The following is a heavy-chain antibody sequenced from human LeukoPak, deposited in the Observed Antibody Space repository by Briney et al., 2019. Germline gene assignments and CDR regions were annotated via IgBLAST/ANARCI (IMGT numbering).Heavy chain of an antibody. CDR1: GGSISSYY. V-gene: IGHV4-59*08. J-gene: IGHJ4*02. CDR2: IYYSGST. D-gene: IGHD5-12*01. CDR3: GRHGGYSGYDDFDY. Sequence: SATLSLTCTVSGGSISSYYWSWIRQPPGKGLEWIGYIYYSGSTNYNPSLKSQVTISVDTSRNQFSLKLSSVTAADTAVYYCGRHGGYSGYDDFDYWGQGTLVTVSS.